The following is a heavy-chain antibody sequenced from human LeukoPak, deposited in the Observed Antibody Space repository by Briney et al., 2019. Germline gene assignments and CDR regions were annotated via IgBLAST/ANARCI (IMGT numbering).Heavy chain of an antibody. Sequence: GESLKISCKASGYSFTSYWIGWVRQVPGKGLEWMGIIDPSDSETRYTPSFQGQVTISVDKSLTTAYLQWNSLKASDTAVYYCARQTAMGRSGDYWGQGTLVTVSS. D-gene: IGHD5-18*01. CDR3: ARQTAMGRSGDY. CDR1: GYSFTSYW. CDR2: IDPSDSET. V-gene: IGHV5-51*01. J-gene: IGHJ4*02.